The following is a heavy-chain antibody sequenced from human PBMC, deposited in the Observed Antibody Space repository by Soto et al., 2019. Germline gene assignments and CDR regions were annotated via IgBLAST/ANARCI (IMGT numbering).Heavy chain of an antibody. J-gene: IGHJ5*01. D-gene: IGHD2-21*01. CDR2: SGIAGDS. Sequence: GGSLRISCVGCGVMFSDYDIHWVRQSTGKGLEWVSGSGIAGDSSQSDSVKGRFTVSQDNARNSLFLQMNSLRVGDTAIYYCARRIIRSSSGHTWFDSWGQGILVTVSS. CDR1: GVMFSDYD. V-gene: IGHV3-13*04. CDR3: ARRIIRSSSGHTWFDS.